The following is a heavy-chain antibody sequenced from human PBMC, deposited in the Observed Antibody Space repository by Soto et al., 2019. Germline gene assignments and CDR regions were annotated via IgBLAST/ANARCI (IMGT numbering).Heavy chain of an antibody. CDR1: GFTFSGYG. CDR2: ISYDGSYK. J-gene: IGHJ4*02. Sequence: QVQLVDSGGGVVQPGRSLTLSCAASGFTFSGYGMHWVRQAPGKGLEWVAVISYDGSYKYYADSVKGRFTISRDNSKNTLYLQMNSLRAEDTAVYYCAKWSGGFDYWGQGTLVTVSS. V-gene: IGHV3-30*18. CDR3: AKWSGGFDY.